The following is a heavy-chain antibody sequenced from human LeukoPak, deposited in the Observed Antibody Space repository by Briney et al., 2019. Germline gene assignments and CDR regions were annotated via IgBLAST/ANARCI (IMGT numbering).Heavy chain of an antibody. J-gene: IGHJ4*02. CDR2: ISGSGGST. Sequence: GGSLRLSCAASGFTFSSYAMSWVRQAPGKGLEWVSAISGSGGSTYYADSVKGRFTISRDNSKNTLYLQMNSLRAEDTAVYYCATVRETRYSSSWYYFDYWGQGTLVTVSS. CDR1: GFTFSSYA. D-gene: IGHD6-13*01. V-gene: IGHV3-23*01. CDR3: ATVRETRYSSSWYYFDY.